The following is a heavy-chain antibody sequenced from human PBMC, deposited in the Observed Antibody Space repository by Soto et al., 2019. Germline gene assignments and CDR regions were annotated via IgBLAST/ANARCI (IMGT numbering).Heavy chain of an antibody. J-gene: IGHJ6*03. CDR3: ARDSWCSSTSCREEYYYYYYMDV. CDR1: GYTFTSYG. D-gene: IGHD2-2*01. Sequence: ASVKVSCKASGYTFTSYGISWVRQAPGQGLEWMGWISAYNGNTNYAQKLQGRVTMTTDTSTSTAYMELRSLRSDDTAVYYCARDSWCSSTSCREEYYYYYYMDVWGKGTTVTVSS. CDR2: ISAYNGNT. V-gene: IGHV1-18*01.